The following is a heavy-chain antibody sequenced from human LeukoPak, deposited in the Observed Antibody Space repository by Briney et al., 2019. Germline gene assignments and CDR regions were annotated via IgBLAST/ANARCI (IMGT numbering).Heavy chain of an antibody. V-gene: IGHV3-21*01. CDR1: GFTFSSYS. Sequence: GGSLRLSCAASGFTFSSYSMNWVRQAPGKGLEWVSSISSSSSYIYYADSVKGRFTISRDNSKNTLYLQMNSLRAEDTAVYYCARVHDAYYYGMDVWGQGTTVTVSS. D-gene: IGHD3-3*01. CDR2: ISSSSSYI. J-gene: IGHJ6*02. CDR3: ARVHDAYYYGMDV.